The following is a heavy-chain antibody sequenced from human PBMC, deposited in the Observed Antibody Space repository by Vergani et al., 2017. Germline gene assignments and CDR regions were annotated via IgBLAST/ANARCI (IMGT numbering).Heavy chain of an antibody. Sequence: QVQLVQSGAEVKKPGSSVKVSCKASGGTFSSYAISWVRQAPGQGLEWMGRIIPILGIANYAQKFQGRVTITADKATSTAYMELSSVRSEDTAGYYCAREGEVLYYYDSSGDYFDWGQGTLVTVSS. V-gene: IGHV1-69*04. D-gene: IGHD3-22*01. CDR3: AREGEVLYYYDSSGDYFD. J-gene: IGHJ4*02. CDR2: IIPILGIA. CDR1: GGTFSSYA.